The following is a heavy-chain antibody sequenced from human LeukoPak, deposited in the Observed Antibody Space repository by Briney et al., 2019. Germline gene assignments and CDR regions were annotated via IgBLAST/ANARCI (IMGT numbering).Heavy chain of an antibody. CDR1: GFTFSSYA. V-gene: IGHV3-23*01. D-gene: IGHD1-26*01. Sequence: GGSLRLSCAVSGFTFSSYAMAWVRRAPGKGLEWVSSISGGGHSTYYADSVKGRFTISRDNSKNTLYLQMSSLRAEDTALYYCAREGDIMGGTMNYWGQGALVTVSS. CDR2: ISGGGHST. CDR3: AREGDIMGGTMNY. J-gene: IGHJ4*02.